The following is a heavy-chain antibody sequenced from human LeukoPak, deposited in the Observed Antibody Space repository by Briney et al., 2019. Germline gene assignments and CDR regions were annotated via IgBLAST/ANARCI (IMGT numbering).Heavy chain of an antibody. CDR2: IYYSGST. Sequence: PSETLSLTCTVSGGSISSSSYYWGWIRQPPGKGLEWIGSIYYSGSTYYNPSLKSRVTISVDTSKNQFSLKLSSVTAADTAVYYCARQYSNSYYYYYYYMGVWGKGTTVTVSS. J-gene: IGHJ6*03. V-gene: IGHV4-39*01. CDR3: ARQYSNSYYYYYYYMGV. CDR1: GGSISSSSYY. D-gene: IGHD4-11*01.